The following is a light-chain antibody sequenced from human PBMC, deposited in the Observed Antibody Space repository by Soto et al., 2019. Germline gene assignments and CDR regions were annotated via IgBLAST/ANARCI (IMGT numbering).Light chain of an antibody. CDR1: QSVSSNY. J-gene: IGKJ1*01. Sequence: EIVLTQSPATLSLSPGERATLSCGASQSVSSNYLAWYQQKPGLAPRLLIYDASTRATGTPDRFSGSGSGTDFTLTISRLEPEDCAVYYCHQYGTSPPWTFGQGTKVDIK. V-gene: IGKV3D-20*01. CDR2: DAS. CDR3: HQYGTSPPWT.